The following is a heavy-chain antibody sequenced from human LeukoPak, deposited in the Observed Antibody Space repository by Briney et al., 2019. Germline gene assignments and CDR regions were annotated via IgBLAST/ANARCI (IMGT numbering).Heavy chain of an antibody. CDR2: ISSSSSYI. CDR1: GFTFSSYG. V-gene: IGHV3-21*01. J-gene: IGHJ4*02. Sequence: GGSLRLSCAASGFTFSSYGMNWVRQAPGKGLEWVSPISSSSSYIYYADSVKGRFTISRDNAKNSLYLQMNSLRAEDTAVYYCARWEAVATGADYWGQGTLVTVSS. CDR3: ARWEAVATGADY. D-gene: IGHD5-12*01.